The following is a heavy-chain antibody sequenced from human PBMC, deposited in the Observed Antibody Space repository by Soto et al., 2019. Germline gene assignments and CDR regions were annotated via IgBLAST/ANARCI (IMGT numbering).Heavy chain of an antibody. CDR1: GFTFSSYG. CDR2: IWYDGSNK. Sequence: GGSLRLSCAASGFTFSSYGMHWVRQAPGKGLEWVAVIWYDGSNKYYADSVKGRFTISRDNSKNTLYLQMNSLRAEDTAVYYCARDPLITGTTSHHFDYWGQGTLVTVSS. V-gene: IGHV3-33*01. CDR3: ARDPLITGTTSHHFDY. J-gene: IGHJ4*02. D-gene: IGHD1-7*01.